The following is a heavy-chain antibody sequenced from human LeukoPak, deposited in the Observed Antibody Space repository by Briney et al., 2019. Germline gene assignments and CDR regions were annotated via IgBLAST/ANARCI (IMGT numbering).Heavy chain of an antibody. J-gene: IGHJ2*01. CDR1: GGSISSSSYY. D-gene: IGHD3-22*01. CDR3: ARVGYYYDSSGYYSLNWYFDL. CDR2: IYYSGST. V-gene: IGHV4-39*07. Sequence: TSETLSLTCTVSGGSISSSSYYWGWIRQPPGKGLEWIGSIYYSGSTYYNPSLKSRVTISVDTSKNQFSLKLSSVTAADTAVYYCARVGYYYDSSGYYSLNWYFDLWGRGTLVTVSS.